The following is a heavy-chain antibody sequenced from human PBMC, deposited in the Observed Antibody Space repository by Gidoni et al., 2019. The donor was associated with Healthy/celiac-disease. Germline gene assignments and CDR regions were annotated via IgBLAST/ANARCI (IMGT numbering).Heavy chain of an antibody. V-gene: IGHV5-51*01. J-gene: IGHJ6*02. D-gene: IGHD4-17*01. CDR3: ARGGPASFRDYGDYGHGDPMDV. CDR2: IYPGDSDT. CDR1: GYSFTSYW. Sequence: EVQLVQSGAEVKKPGESLKISCKGSGYSFTSYWIGWVRQMPGKGLEWMGIIYPGDSDTRYSPSFQGQVTISADKSISTAYLQWSSLKASDTAMYYCARGGPASFRDYGDYGHGDPMDVWGQGTTVTVSS.